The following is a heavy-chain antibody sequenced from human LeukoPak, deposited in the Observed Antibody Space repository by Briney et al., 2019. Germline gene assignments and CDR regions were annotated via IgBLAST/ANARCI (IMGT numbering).Heavy chain of an antibody. D-gene: IGHD6-19*01. V-gene: IGHV3-23*01. Sequence: GGSLRLSCAAPGFTFSNSAMIWVRQAPGKGLEWVSTLSGSGITTYYADSVKGRFTISRDNSKNTLYLQMNSLRAEDTAVYYCAKGIYSSGWSYFDYWGHGTLVTVSS. CDR1: GFTFSNSA. J-gene: IGHJ4*01. CDR3: AKGIYSSGWSYFDY. CDR2: LSGSGITT.